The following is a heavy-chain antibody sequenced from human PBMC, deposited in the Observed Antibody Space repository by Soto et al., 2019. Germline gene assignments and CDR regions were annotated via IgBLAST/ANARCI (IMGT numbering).Heavy chain of an antibody. CDR3: AKDGDTAMATSRDYYFDY. CDR2: ISYDGSNK. J-gene: IGHJ4*02. D-gene: IGHD5-18*01. CDR1: GFTFSSYG. V-gene: IGHV3-30*18. Sequence: PGGSLRLSCAASGFTFSSYGMHWVRQAPGKGLEWVAVISYDGSNKYYADSVKGRFTISRDNSKNTLYLQMNSLRAEDTAVYYCAKDGDTAMATSRDYYFDYWGQGILVTVSS.